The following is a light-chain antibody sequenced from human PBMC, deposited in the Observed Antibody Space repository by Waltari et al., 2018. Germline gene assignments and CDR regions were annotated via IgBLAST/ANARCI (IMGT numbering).Light chain of an antibody. Sequence: EIVLTQSPGTLSLSPGERATLSCRASQSVSRSLAWYQQKPGQAPRLLIYGASSRATGVPDRFSGSGSGTDFSLTISRLEPEDVAVYYCQHYVRLPVTVGQGTKVEIK. CDR3: QHYVRLPVT. CDR1: QSVSRS. V-gene: IGKV3-20*01. J-gene: IGKJ1*01. CDR2: GAS.